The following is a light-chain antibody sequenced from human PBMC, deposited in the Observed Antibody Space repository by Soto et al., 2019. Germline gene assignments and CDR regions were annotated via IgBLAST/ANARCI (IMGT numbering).Light chain of an antibody. Sequence: QSVLTQPPSVSGAPGQRVTISCAGSSYNIGAGYDVNWYQQFPGTAPRLLIYDDINRPSGVPDRFSGSKSATSASLAITGLQAEDEANDYCQSSDSSLSGSVVFGGGTKLTVL. CDR2: DDI. CDR1: SYNIGAGYD. J-gene: IGLJ2*01. V-gene: IGLV1-40*01. CDR3: QSSDSSLSGSVV.